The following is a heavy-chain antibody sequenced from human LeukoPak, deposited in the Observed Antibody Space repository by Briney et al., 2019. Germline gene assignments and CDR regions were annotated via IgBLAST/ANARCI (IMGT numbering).Heavy chain of an antibody. Sequence: AGGSLRLSCAASGFTFSSYDMHWVRHATGKGLEWASAIGTAGDTYYPGSVKGRFTISRENAKNSLYLQMNSLRAGDTAVYYCARVGITGTFDYWGQGTLVTVSS. D-gene: IGHD1-7*01. CDR2: IGTAGDT. CDR3: ARVGITGTFDY. J-gene: IGHJ4*02. CDR1: GFTFSSYD. V-gene: IGHV3-13*01.